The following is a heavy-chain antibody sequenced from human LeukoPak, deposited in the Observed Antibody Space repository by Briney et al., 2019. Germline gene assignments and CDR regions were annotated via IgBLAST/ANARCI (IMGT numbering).Heavy chain of an antibody. CDR2: IYPGDSET. D-gene: IGHD1-14*01. CDR3: ARLSAGNFYYGMDV. V-gene: IGHV5-51*01. Sequence: GESLKISCEGSGYTFTNFWIGWVRQMPGKGLEWMGIIYPGDSETRYSPSFQGQVTISADKYISTAYLQWSSLKASDTAMYYCARLSAGNFYYGMDVWGQGTTVIVSS. CDR1: GYTFTNFW. J-gene: IGHJ6*02.